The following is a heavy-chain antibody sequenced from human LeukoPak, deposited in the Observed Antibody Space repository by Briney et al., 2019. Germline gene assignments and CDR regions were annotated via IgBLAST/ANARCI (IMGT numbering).Heavy chain of an antibody. J-gene: IGHJ6*03. CDR2: ISSSSSTI. CDR3: ARGYLIVATRGYYYYYMDV. Sequence: PGGPLRLSCAASGFTFSTYSMNWVRQAPGKGLEWVSYISSSSSTIYYADSVKGRFTISRDNAKKSLYLQMNSLRAEDTAVYYCARGYLIVATRGYYYYYMDVWGKGTTVNVSS. CDR1: GFTFSTYS. D-gene: IGHD5-12*01. V-gene: IGHV3-48*01.